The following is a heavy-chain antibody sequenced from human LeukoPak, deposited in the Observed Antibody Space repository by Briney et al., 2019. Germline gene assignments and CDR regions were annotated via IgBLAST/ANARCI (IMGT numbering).Heavy chain of an antibody. CDR3: ARGGYYYDSSGYYYFDY. D-gene: IGHD3-22*01. V-gene: IGHV1-69*13. CDR2: NIPIFGTA. Sequence: ASVKVSCKASGGTFSSYAISWVRQAPGQGLEWMGGNIPIFGTANYAQKFQGRVTITADESTSTAYMELSSLRSEDTAVYYCARGGYYYDSSGYYYFDYWGQGTLVTVSS. CDR1: GGTFSSYA. J-gene: IGHJ4*02.